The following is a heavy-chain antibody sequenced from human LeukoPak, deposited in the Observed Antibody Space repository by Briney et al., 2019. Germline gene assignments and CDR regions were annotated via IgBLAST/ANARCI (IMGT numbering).Heavy chain of an antibody. V-gene: IGHV3-21*01. J-gene: IGHJ5*02. CDR2: ITITGSYI. D-gene: IGHD1-7*01. CDR1: GFTFSSYS. CDR3: ARDNYAGANWFDP. Sequence: PGGSLRLSCAASGFTFSSYSMNWVRQAPGKGLEWVASITITGSYIYYADSVQGRFTISRDNAKNSLYLQMNSLRAEDTAVYYCARDNYAGANWFDPWGQGTLVTVSS.